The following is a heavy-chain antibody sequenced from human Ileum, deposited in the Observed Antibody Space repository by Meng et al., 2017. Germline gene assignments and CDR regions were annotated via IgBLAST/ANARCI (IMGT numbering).Heavy chain of an antibody. V-gene: IGHV3-7*01. J-gene: IGHJ4*02. Sequence: GESLKISCAGSGFTFSGPWMSWVRQAPGKGLEWVANIKDNGSGTDYVDSVKGRFTISRDNAKNSLYLQMNSLRAEDTAVYYCARVGIHGDFDYWGQGTLVNGAS. CDR3: ARVGIHGDFDY. D-gene: IGHD4-17*01. CDR1: GFTFSGPW. CDR2: IKDNGSGT.